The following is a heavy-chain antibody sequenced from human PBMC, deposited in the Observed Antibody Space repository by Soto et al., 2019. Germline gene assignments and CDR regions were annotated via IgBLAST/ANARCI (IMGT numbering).Heavy chain of an antibody. V-gene: IGHV4-4*07. CDR1: GGSIRNYF. CDR2: IDNSGST. J-gene: IGHJ4*02. Sequence: LSLTWTVSGGSIRNYFCNWIRQPAGKGLEWIGRIDNSGSTNYNPSLKSRITMSADTSRNQFSLKLNSVTAADTAVYYCARGGQDFWSGPFDYWGQGALVTSPQ. D-gene: IGHD3-3*01. CDR3: ARGGQDFWSGPFDY.